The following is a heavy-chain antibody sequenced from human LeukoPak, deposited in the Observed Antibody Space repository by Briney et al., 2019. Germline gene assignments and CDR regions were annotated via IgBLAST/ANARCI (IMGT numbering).Heavy chain of an antibody. D-gene: IGHD5-18*01. CDR2: IYYSGST. CDR1: GGSVSSGSYY. J-gene: IGHJ4*02. CDR3: ARAPDGDTLYDY. Sequence: PSEALSLTCTVSGGSVSSGSYYWSWMRQPPGKGVEWIGYIYYSGSTNYNPSLKSRVTISVDTSKNQFSLKLSSVTAADTAVYYCARAPDGDTLYDYWGQGTLVTVSS. V-gene: IGHV4-61*01.